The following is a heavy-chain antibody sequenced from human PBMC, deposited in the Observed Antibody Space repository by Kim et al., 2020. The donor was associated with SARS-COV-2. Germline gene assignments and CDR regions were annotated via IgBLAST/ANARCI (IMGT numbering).Heavy chain of an antibody. J-gene: IGHJ4*03. V-gene: IGHV3-21*01. D-gene: IGHD2-2*01. Sequence: GGSLRLSCVVSGLTFNNYYMNWLRQTPGKGLEWVSSITNSSDYTYYADSVKGRFTISRDNAKNSLYLQMHSLRPEDTAVYYCATLGDCSSSRNSCPWYFDLWGRGTLVTVTS. CDR3: ATLGDCSSSRNSCPWYFDL. CDR1: GLTFNNYY. CDR2: ITNSSDYT.